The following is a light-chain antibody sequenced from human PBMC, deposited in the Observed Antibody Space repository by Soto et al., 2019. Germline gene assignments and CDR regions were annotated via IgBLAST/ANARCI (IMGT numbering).Light chain of an antibody. CDR3: QQYDSSPMYT. J-gene: IGKJ2*01. CDR1: QSVSSKY. CDR2: AAS. V-gene: IGKV3-20*01. Sequence: EIVLTQSPGTLSLSPGERATLSCRASQSVSSKYLTWHQLKPGQAPRLLIYAASRRATGIPDRFSGSGSGTDFTLTISRLEPEDFAVYYCQQYDSSPMYTFGQGTKLEIK.